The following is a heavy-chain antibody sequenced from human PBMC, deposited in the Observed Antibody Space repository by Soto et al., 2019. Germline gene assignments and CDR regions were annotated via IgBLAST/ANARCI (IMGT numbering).Heavy chain of an antibody. D-gene: IGHD2-8*01. CDR3: TKVSSGWFDP. CDR2: AYYSGNT. J-gene: IGHJ5*02. CDR1: GGSISSSGFS. Sequence: KTSETLSLTCTVSGGSISSSGFSRGWVRQPPGKGLEWIGCAYYSGNTYYNPSLKSRVTISVDTSGNQFSLRLNSVTAADTAVYYCTKVSSGWFDPWGHGTLVTVPQ. V-gene: IGHV4-39*01.